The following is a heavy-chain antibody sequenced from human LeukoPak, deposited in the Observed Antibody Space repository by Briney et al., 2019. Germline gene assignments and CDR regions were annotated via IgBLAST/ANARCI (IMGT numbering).Heavy chain of an antibody. V-gene: IGHV1-2*02. CDR1: GYTFTDFY. CDR3: ATSTVTHTRDP. J-gene: IGHJ5*02. CDR2: INPFSGAT. D-gene: IGHD1-1*01. Sequence: ASVRVSCKASGYTFTDFYLNWVRQAPGQGLEWRAWINPFSGATSYAEKFQGRVTMTWDTSISTAYMELLGLRSDDTAVYYCATSTVTHTRDPWGQGTLVTVSS.